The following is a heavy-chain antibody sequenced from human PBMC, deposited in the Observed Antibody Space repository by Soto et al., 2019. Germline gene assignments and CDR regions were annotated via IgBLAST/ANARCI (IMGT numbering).Heavy chain of an antibody. V-gene: IGHV3-15*01. CDR3: TTVAVVVVAATVTDY. D-gene: IGHD2-15*01. Sequence: GGSLRLSCAASGFTFSNAWMSWVRQAPGKGLEWVGRIKSKTDGGTTDYAAPVKGRFTISRDDSKNTLYLQMNSLKTEDTAVYYCTTVAVVVVAATVTDYWGQGTLVTVSS. CDR1: GFTFSNAW. CDR2: IKSKTDGGTT. J-gene: IGHJ4*02.